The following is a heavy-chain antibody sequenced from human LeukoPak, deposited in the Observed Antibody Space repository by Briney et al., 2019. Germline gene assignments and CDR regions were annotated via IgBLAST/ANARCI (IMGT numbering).Heavy chain of an antibody. J-gene: IGHJ4*02. D-gene: IGHD3-10*01. CDR1: GGSISSSSYY. Sequence: SETLSLTCTVSGGSISSSSYYWGWIRQPPGKGLEWIGSIYYSGSTYYNPSLKSRVTISVDTSKNQFSLKLSSVTAADTAVYYCASDRKHITMVRGVTEVNYWGQGTLVTVSS. CDR2: IYYSGST. V-gene: IGHV4-39*01. CDR3: ASDRKHITMVRGVTEVNY.